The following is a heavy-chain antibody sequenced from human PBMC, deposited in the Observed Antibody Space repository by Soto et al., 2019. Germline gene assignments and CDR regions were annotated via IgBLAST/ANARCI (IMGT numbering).Heavy chain of an antibody. J-gene: IGHJ2*01. Sequence: QVQLAQSGAEVKKPGSSVTVSCKASGGTFSSYTISWVRQAPGQGLEWMGGIIPIFGTANYAQKFQGRVTITADESTSPAYMELSSLRSEDTAVYYCARGNHRWLQLWYFDLWGRGTLVTVSS. CDR2: IIPIFGTA. D-gene: IGHD5-12*01. CDR3: ARGNHRWLQLWYFDL. CDR1: GGTFSSYT. V-gene: IGHV1-69*12.